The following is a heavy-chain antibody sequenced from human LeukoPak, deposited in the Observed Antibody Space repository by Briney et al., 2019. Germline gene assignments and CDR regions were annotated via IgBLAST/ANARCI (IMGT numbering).Heavy chain of an antibody. D-gene: IGHD1-26*01. V-gene: IGHV1-58*01. CDR1: GFTFTSSA. CDR2: IVVGSGNT. Sequence: SVKVSCKAFGFTFTSSAVQWVRQARGQRLEWIGWIVVGSGNTNYAQKFQERVTITRDMSTSTAYMELSSLRSEDTAVYYCAAREGGRQDFDYWGQGTLVTVSS. CDR3: AAREGGRQDFDY. J-gene: IGHJ4*02.